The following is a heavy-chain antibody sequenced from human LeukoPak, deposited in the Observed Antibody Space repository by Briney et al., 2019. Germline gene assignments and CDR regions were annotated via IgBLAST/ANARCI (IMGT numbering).Heavy chain of an antibody. V-gene: IGHV3-23*01. Sequence: GGPLRLSCAASGFTFRSYAMTWVRQAPGKGLEWVSAISGSGGTTYYADSVKGRFTVSRDNSKNTLYLQMNSLRAEDTAVYYCAKSDSYYNYYGRDVWGQGTTVTVSS. CDR2: ISGSGGTT. CDR3: AKSDSYYNYYGRDV. CDR1: GFTFRSYA. J-gene: IGHJ6*02.